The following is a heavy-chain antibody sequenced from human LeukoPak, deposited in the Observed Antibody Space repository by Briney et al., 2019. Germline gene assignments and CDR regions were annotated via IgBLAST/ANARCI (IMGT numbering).Heavy chain of an antibody. V-gene: IGHV1-69*13. J-gene: IGHJ6*03. CDR3: ARGPKLVVPAALFYYYYMDV. CDR2: IIPIFGTA. Sequence: SVKVFCKASGGTFSSYAISWVRQAPGQGLEWMRGIIPIFGTANYAQKFQGRVTITADESTSTAYMELSSLRSEDTVVYYCARGPKLVVPAALFYYYYMDVWGKGTTVTVSS. CDR1: GGTFSSYA. D-gene: IGHD2-2*01.